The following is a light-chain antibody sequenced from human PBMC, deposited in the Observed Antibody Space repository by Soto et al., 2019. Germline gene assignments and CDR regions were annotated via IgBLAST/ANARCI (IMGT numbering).Light chain of an antibody. V-gene: IGKV3-15*01. CDR3: QQYNEWPIT. CDR2: RAS. Sequence: EVVMTQSPATLSLSPGERATLSCRASQSVSSLLAWYQQKPGQAPRLLIYRASTRASGISGRFSGSGPGTEFTLTITSLQSEDFAVYYCQQYNEWPITFGQGTRLDIK. CDR1: QSVSSL. J-gene: IGKJ5*01.